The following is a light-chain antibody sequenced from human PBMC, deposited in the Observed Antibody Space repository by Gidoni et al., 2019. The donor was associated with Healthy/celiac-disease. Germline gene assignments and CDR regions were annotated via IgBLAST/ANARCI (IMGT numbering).Light chain of an antibody. V-gene: IGKV4-1*01. J-gene: IGKJ3*01. CDR3: QQYYSTPLFT. Sequence: DIVMTQSPDPLAVSLGERATINCKSSQSVLYSSNNKNYLAWYQQKPGQPPKLLIYWASTRESGVPDRFSGSGSGTGFTLTISSLQAEDVAVYYCQQYYSTPLFTFXPXTKVDIK. CDR1: QSVLYSSNNKNY. CDR2: WAS.